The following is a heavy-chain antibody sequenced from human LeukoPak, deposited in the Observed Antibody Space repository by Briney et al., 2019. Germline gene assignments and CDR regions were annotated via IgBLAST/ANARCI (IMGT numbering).Heavy chain of an antibody. CDR1: GFTFSSYE. J-gene: IGHJ4*02. D-gene: IGHD6-6*01. CDR2: ISSSGSTI. Sequence: GGSLRLSCAASGFTFSSYEMNWVRKAPGKGLEWVSYISSSGSTIYYADSVKGRFTISRDNVKNSLYLQINSLRVEDTSVYYCARGGAARPDYWGQGTLVTVSS. V-gene: IGHV3-48*03. CDR3: ARGGAARPDY.